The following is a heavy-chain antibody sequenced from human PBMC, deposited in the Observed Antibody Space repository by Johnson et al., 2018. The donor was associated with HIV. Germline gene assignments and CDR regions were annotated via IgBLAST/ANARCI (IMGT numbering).Heavy chain of an antibody. D-gene: IGHD6-13*01. CDR3: AGEWFNSRWTYTFDI. J-gene: IGHJ3*02. CDR2: IWPDGSNR. Sequence: QVQLMESGGGVVQPGTSLRLSCAGSGLSLSAYGLHWVRQAPGKGLEWVAVIWPDGSNRYYSDSVTGRFTISRDNSKNTLYLQMNSLRAEDTALYYCAGEWFNSRWTYTFDIWGQGTMVTVSS. CDR1: GLSLSAYG. V-gene: IGHV3-33*01.